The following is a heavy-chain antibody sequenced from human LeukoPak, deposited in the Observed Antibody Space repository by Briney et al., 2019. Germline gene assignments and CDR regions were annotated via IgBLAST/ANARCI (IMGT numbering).Heavy chain of an antibody. CDR1: GGSISSSSYY. V-gene: IGHV4-39*07. J-gene: IGHJ3*02. CDR3: ARDFLLRNIGDAFDI. CDR2: IYYSGST. D-gene: IGHD1-14*01. Sequence: SETLSLTCTVSGGSISSSSYYWGWIRQPPGKGLEWIGSIYYSGSTYYNPSLKSRVTISVDTSKNQFSLKLSSVTAADTAVYYCARDFLLRNIGDAFDIWGQGTMVTVSS.